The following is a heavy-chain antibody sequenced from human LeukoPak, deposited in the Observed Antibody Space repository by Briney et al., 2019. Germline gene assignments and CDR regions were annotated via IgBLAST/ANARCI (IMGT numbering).Heavy chain of an antibody. CDR3: AREPYDSSGYSGNWFDP. CDR1: GFTFSSYM. Sequence: WSLRLSCAASGFTFSSYMQNWVRQAPGKGLEWVSSISGSSNYIYYADSVKGRFTISRDNAKNSLYLQMNSLRAEDTAVYYCAREPYDSSGYSGNWFDPWGQGTLVTVSS. D-gene: IGHD3-22*01. CDR2: ISGSSNYI. J-gene: IGHJ5*02. V-gene: IGHV3-21*01.